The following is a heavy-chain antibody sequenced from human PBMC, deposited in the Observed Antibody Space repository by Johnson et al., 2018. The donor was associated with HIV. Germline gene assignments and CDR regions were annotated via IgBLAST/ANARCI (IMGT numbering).Heavy chain of an antibody. V-gene: IGHV3-13*01. J-gene: IGHJ3*02. CDR1: GFTFSSYD. CDR3: ARDRSKGGAFDI. Sequence: VQLVESGGGLVQPGGSLKLSCAASGFTFSSYDMHWVRQATGKGLEWVSAIGTAGDTYYPGSVKGRFTISRENAKNSLYLQMNSLRAGDTAVYYCARDRSKGGAFDIWGQGTMVTVSS. CDR2: IGTAGDT. D-gene: IGHD2/OR15-2a*01.